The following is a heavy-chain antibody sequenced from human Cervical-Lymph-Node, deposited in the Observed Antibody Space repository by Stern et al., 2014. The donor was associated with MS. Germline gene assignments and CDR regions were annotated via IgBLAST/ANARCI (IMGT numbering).Heavy chain of an antibody. CDR2: INWTGGST. CDR1: GFTFEDYG. V-gene: IGHV3-20*01. Sequence: EVQLVASGGGVVRPGRSLRLSCAASGFTFEDYGMSWVRQAPGKGLEWVAAINWTGGSTVYAGSVQGRFTISRDNAKNSLYLQMNSLRAEDTALYHCARAFCTGGVCYSFPFYGMDVWGQGTTVTVSS. D-gene: IGHD2-8*02. J-gene: IGHJ6*02. CDR3: ARAFCTGGVCYSFPFYGMDV.